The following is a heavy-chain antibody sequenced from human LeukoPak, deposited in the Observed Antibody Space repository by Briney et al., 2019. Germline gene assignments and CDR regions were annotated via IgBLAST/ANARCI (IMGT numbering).Heavy chain of an antibody. CDR1: GYTFTGYY. CDR3: ATDRFIRGSWWFDP. J-gene: IGHJ5*02. D-gene: IGHD3-10*01. CDR2: INPNSGGT. Sequence: GASVKVSCKASGYTFTGYYMHWVRQAPGQGLEWMGWINPNSGGTNYAQKFQGRVTMTRDTPISTAYMELSRLRSDDTAVYYCATDRFIRGSWWFDPWGQGTLVTVSS. V-gene: IGHV1-2*02.